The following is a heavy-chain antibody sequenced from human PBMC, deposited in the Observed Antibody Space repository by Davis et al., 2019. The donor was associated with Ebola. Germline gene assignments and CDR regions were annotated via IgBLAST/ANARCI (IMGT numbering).Heavy chain of an antibody. D-gene: IGHD1-26*01. CDR1: GFTFSSYA. CDR3: ARDGGMVAETAFDY. V-gene: IGHV3-23*01. CDR2: ISGSGGST. Sequence: PGGSLRLSCAASGFTFSSYAMSWVRQAPGKGLEWVSAISGSGGSTYYADSVKGRFTISRDNAKNTLYLQMNSLRAEDTAVYYCARDGGMVAETAFDYWGQGTLVTVSS. J-gene: IGHJ4*02.